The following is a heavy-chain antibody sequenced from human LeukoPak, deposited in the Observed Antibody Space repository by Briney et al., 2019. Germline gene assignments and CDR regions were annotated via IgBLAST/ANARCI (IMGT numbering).Heavy chain of an antibody. D-gene: IGHD5-24*01. Sequence: ASVKVSCKASGYTFTSYAITWVRQAPGQGLEWMGWISAYNGNTNYAQNLQGRVTMTTDTSTSTAYMELRSLRSDDTAMYYCARMEMATAIFDYWGQGALVTVSS. CDR2: ISAYNGNT. J-gene: IGHJ4*02. CDR3: ARMEMATAIFDY. V-gene: IGHV1-18*01. CDR1: GYTFTSYA.